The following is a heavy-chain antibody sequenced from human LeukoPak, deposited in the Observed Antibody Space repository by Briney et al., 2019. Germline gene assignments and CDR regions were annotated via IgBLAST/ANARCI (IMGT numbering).Heavy chain of an antibody. V-gene: IGHV3-33*01. CDR1: GFIFSDYG. J-gene: IGHJ4*02. CDR3: AREWGRVAVAGGPGY. CDR2: IWYDGRTK. Sequence: GGSLRLSCEVSGFIFSDYGMHWVRQAPGKGLEWVALIWYDGRTKFHADSVKGRFTISRDNSANILYLQMNSLRVEDTAVYYCAREWGRVAVAGGPGYWGQGALVTVSS. D-gene: IGHD6-19*01.